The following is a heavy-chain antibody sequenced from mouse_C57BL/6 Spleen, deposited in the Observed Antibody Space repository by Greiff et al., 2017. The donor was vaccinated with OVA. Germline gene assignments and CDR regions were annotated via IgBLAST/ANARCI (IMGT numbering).Heavy chain of an antibody. Sequence: EVQLQESGGGLVKPGGSLKLSCAASGFTFSDYGMHWVRQAPEKGLEWVAYISSGSSTIYYADTVKGRFTISRDNAKNTLFLQMTSLRSEDTAMYYCARANWDGYFDVWGTGTTVTVSS. CDR2: ISSGSSTI. CDR3: ARANWDGYFDV. J-gene: IGHJ1*03. V-gene: IGHV5-17*01. D-gene: IGHD4-1*01. CDR1: GFTFSDYG.